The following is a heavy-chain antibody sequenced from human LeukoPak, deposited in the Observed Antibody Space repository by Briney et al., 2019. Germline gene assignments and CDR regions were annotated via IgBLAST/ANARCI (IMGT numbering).Heavy chain of an antibody. CDR3: SRALEV. CDR2: LNQDGSEK. J-gene: IGHJ6*04. Sequence: PGGSLRLSCEVSGFMFRSYWMDWVRQAPGRGLEWVANLNQDGSEKYFVDSVKGRFTISRDNAKNSLYLQMNSLRAEDTAVYYCSRALEVWGKGTTVTVSS. CDR1: GFMFRSYW. V-gene: IGHV3-7*01.